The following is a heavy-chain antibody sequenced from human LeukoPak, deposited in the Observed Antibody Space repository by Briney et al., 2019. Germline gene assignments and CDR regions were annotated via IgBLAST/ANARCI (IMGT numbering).Heavy chain of an antibody. J-gene: IGHJ6*03. CDR1: GGSISSGAYY. V-gene: IGHV4-30-2*01. CDR3: ARMYYYDSSANYYSGYYYYYMDV. CDR2: ISHSGST. Sequence: SETLSLTCSASGGSISSGAYYWTWIRQTPGKGLEYIGYISHSGSTFYNPSLKSRVTISVDTSKNQFSLKLSSVTAADTAVYYCARMYYYDSSANYYSGYYYYYMDVWGKGTTVTVSS. D-gene: IGHD3-22*01.